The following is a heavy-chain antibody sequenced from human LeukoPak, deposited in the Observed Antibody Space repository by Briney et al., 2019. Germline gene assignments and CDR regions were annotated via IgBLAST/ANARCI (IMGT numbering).Heavy chain of an antibody. Sequence: PGGSLRLSCAASGFTFSSYSMNRVRQAPGKGLEWVSSISSGSTYMYYADSVKGRFTISRDNSKNTLYLQMNSLRAEDTAVYYCARAHYDSSGYYRTYYFDYWGQGTLVTVSS. CDR2: ISSGSTYM. J-gene: IGHJ4*02. CDR1: GFTFSSYS. V-gene: IGHV3-21*01. D-gene: IGHD3-22*01. CDR3: ARAHYDSSGYYRTYYFDY.